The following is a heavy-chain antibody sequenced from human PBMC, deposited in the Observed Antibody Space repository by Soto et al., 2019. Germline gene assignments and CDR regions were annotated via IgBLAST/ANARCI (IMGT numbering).Heavy chain of an antibody. CDR3: ASTVSSQGDYCDVMDV. J-gene: IGHJ6*02. CDR1: GYTFTSYY. CDR2: INPSGGST. D-gene: IGHD2-8*02. Sequence: GASVKVYCKASGYTFTSYYMHWVRQAPGQGLEWMGIINPSGGSTSYAQKFQGRVTMTRDTSTSTVYMELSSLRSEDTAVYYCASTVSSQGDYCDVMDVCGQGTTVPVSS. V-gene: IGHV1-46*01.